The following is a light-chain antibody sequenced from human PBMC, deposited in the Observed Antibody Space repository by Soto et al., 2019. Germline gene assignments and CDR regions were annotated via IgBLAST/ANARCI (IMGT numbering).Light chain of an antibody. CDR1: QSVRSSY. CDR2: GAS. J-gene: IGKJ3*01. V-gene: IGKV3-20*01. Sequence: EIVCTQSPGTLSLSPGERAALSGRASQSVRSSYLAWYQQKPGQAPRLLIYGASIRATGIPDRFGGSGSGTDFTLTISRLEPEDFAVYYCHQYGDSPLFGPGTKVDIK. CDR3: HQYGDSPL.